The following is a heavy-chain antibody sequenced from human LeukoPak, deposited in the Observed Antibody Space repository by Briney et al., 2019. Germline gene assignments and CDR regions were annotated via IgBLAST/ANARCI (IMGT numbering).Heavy chain of an antibody. CDR1: GGSTSSGSYF. D-gene: IGHD5-12*01. V-gene: IGHV4-61*02. J-gene: IGHJ4*02. Sequence: ASEALSLTCTVSGGSTSSGSYFWSWIRQPAGKGLEWIGRIYTNGGPSYNPSLKSRITISPDTSKNQFSLKLSSVTAADTAVYYCARELAGYGKLDYWGQGILVTVSS. CDR3: ARELAGYGKLDY. CDR2: IYTNGGP.